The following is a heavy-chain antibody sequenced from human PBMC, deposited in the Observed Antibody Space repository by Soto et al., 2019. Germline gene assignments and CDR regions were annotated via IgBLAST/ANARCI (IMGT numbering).Heavy chain of an antibody. CDR2: IYHSGST. D-gene: IGHD6-19*01. CDR3: ATAGGLGAVAADY. Sequence: QLQLQESGSGLVKPSQTLSLTCAVSGGSISSGGYSWSWIRQPPGKGLEWIGYIYHSGSTYYNPSLTSRATISVDRSKNQFSLKLRSVTAADTAVYYCATAGGLGAVAADYWGQGTLVTVSS. J-gene: IGHJ4*02. CDR1: GGSISSGGYS. V-gene: IGHV4-30-2*01.